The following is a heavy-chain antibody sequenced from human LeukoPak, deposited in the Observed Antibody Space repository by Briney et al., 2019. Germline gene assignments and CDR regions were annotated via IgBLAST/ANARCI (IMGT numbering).Heavy chain of an antibody. CDR3: TKYFSSSGSYYPYYYGMDV. CDR2: ISAYNGNT. J-gene: IGHJ6*02. V-gene: IGHV1-18*01. CDR1: GYTFTSYG. Sequence: ASVKVSCKASGYTFTSYGISWVRQAPGQGLEWMGWISAYNGNTNYAQKLQGRVTMTTDTSTSTAYMELRSLRSDDTAVYYCTKYFSSSGSYYPYYYGMDVWGQGTTVTVSS. D-gene: IGHD3-10*01.